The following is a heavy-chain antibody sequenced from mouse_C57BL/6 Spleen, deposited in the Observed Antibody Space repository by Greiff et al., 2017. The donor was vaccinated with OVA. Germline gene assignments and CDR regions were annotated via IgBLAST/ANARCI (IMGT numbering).Heavy chain of an antibody. CDR3: ARVSNYEKYFDV. CDR2: IYPGDGDT. D-gene: IGHD2-5*01. J-gene: IGHJ1*03. CDR1: GYAFSSYW. Sequence: QVQLQQSGAELVKPGASVKISCKASGYAFSSYWMNWVKQRPGKGLEWIGQIYPGDGDTNYNGKFKGKATLTADKSSSTAYMQLSSLTSEDSAVYFCARVSNYEKYFDVWGTGTTVTVSS. V-gene: IGHV1-80*01.